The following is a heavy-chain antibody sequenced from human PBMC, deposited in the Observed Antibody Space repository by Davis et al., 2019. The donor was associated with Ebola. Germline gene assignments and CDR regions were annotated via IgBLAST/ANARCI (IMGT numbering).Heavy chain of an antibody. CDR1: GFTFSTYS. J-gene: IGHJ4*02. CDR3: ARERAPVYFDY. D-gene: IGHD1-14*01. V-gene: IGHV3-21*01. CDR2: ISSDSDYI. Sequence: GGSLRLSCAASGFTFSTYSMSWVRQAPGKGLEWVSSISSDSDYIYYADSAKGRFTISRDNAKNSLYLQMNSLRAEDTAVYYCARERAPVYFDYWGQGTLVTVSS.